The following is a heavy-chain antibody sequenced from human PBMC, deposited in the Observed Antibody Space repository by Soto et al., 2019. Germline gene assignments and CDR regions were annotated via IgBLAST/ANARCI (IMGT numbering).Heavy chain of an antibody. Sequence: GGSLRISCAASGFTFSSYDMHWVRQATGKGLEWVSAIGTAGDTYYPGSVKGRFTISRENAKNSLYLQMNSLRAGDTAVYYCARKEQGGKAFDIWGQGTMVTVSS. V-gene: IGHV3-13*01. D-gene: IGHD3-16*01. J-gene: IGHJ3*02. CDR3: ARKEQGGKAFDI. CDR1: GFTFSSYD. CDR2: IGTAGDT.